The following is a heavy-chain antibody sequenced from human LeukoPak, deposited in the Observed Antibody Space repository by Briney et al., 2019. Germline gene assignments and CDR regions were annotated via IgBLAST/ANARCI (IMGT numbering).Heavy chain of an antibody. CDR3: AKEGASNFDFDY. CDR1: GFTFSNYN. CDR2: ISSTSFYI. Sequence: KTGGSLRLSRAASGFTFSNYNMNWVRQAPGKGLEWVSSISSTSFYIYYADSVKGRFTISRDSARNSLYLQMNSLRAEDTAVYYCAKEGASNFDFDYWGQGTLVTVSS. D-gene: IGHD4-11*01. V-gene: IGHV3-21*04. J-gene: IGHJ4*02.